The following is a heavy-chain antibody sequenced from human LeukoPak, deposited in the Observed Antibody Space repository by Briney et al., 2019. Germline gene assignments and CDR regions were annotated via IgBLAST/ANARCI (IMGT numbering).Heavy chain of an antibody. CDR3: AREGSGWYYYYYMDV. CDR2: IYTSGST. Sequence: SETLSLTCTVSGGSISSYYWSWIRQPAGKGLEWIGRIYTSGSTDYNPSLKSRVTMSVDTSKNQFSPKLSSVTAADTAVYYCAREGSGWYYYYYMDVWGKGTTVTVSS. J-gene: IGHJ6*03. V-gene: IGHV4-4*07. CDR1: GGSISSYY. D-gene: IGHD6-19*01.